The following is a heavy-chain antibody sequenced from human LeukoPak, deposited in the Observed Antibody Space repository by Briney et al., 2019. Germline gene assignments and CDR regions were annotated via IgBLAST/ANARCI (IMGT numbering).Heavy chain of an antibody. CDR2: ISAYNGNT. CDR1: GYTFTSYG. J-gene: IGHJ5*02. CDR3: ARDMGITIFGVARYNWFDP. V-gene: IGHV1-18*01. Sequence: ASVKVSCKASGYTFTSYGISWVRQAPGQGLEWMGWISAYNGNTNYAQKFQGRVTMTRDTSISTAYMELSRLRSDDTAVYYCARDMGITIFGVARYNWFDPWGQGTLVTVSS. D-gene: IGHD3-3*01.